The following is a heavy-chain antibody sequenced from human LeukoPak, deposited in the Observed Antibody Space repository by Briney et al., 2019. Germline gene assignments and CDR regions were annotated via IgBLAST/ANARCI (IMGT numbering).Heavy chain of an antibody. J-gene: IGHJ3*02. CDR2: ISSNGGST. D-gene: IGHD3-3*01. V-gene: IGHV3-64D*09. CDR3: VKDQRFLEWLGAFDI. Sequence: GGSLRLSCSASGFTFSSYAMHWVRQAPGKGLEYVSAISSNGGSTYYADSVKGRFTISRDNSKNTLYLQMSNLRAEDTAVYYCVKDQRFLEWLGAFDIWGQGTMVTVSS. CDR1: GFTFSSYA.